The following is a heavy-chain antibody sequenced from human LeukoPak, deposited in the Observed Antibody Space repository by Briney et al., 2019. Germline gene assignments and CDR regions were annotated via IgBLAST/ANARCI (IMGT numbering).Heavy chain of an antibody. V-gene: IGHV4-34*01. CDR1: GGCFSGYY. J-gene: IGHJ3*02. CDR2: INHSGST. D-gene: IGHD3-22*01. CDR3: ARGRDYYDSSGYQSDI. Sequence: SETLSLTCAVYGGCFSGYYWSWIRQPPGKGLEWIGEINHSGSTNYNPSLKSRVTISVDTSKNQFSLKLSSVTAADTAVYYCARGRDYYDSSGYQSDIWGQGTMVTVSS.